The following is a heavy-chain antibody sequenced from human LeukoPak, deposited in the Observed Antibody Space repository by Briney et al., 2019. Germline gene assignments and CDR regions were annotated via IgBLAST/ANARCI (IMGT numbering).Heavy chain of an antibody. CDR1: GGSISSGGYS. V-gene: IGHV4-61*02. CDR2: IYNSGST. D-gene: IGHD3-22*01. Sequence: PAQTLSLTCGVSGGSISSGGYSWSWIRQPAGKGLEWIGRIYNSGSTNYNPSLKSRVTMSVDTSKNQFSLKLSSVTAADTAVYYCARDGTTYYYDSSGYRSNWFDPWGQGTLVTVSS. J-gene: IGHJ5*02. CDR3: ARDGTTYYYDSSGYRSNWFDP.